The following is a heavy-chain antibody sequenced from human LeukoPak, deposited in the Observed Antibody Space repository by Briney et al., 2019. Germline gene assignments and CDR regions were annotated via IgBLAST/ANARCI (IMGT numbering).Heavy chain of an antibody. D-gene: IGHD3-22*01. J-gene: IGHJ4*02. CDR1: GYTFTSYA. CDR3: ARSAYYYDSRGYKRDY. V-gene: IGHV7-4-1*01. Sequence: ASVKVSCKASGYTFTSYAMNWVRQAPGQGLEWMGWINTNTGNPTYAQGFTGRFVFSLDTSVSTAYLQIRSLKAEDTAVYYCARSAYYYDSRGYKRDYWGQGTLATVSS. CDR2: INTNTGNP.